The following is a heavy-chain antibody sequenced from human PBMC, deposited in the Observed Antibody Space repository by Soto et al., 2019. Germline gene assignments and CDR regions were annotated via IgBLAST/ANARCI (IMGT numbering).Heavy chain of an antibody. D-gene: IGHD1-26*01. CDR1: GFTFSSYW. CDR3: ARESGRSNFPDAFDI. J-gene: IGHJ3*02. Sequence: GGSLRLSCAASGFTFSSYWMSWVRQAPGKGLEWVANIKQDGSEKYYVDSVKGRFTIARDNAKNSLYLQMNSLRAEDAALYYCARESGRSNFPDAFDIWGQGTMVTVSS. CDR2: IKQDGSEK. V-gene: IGHV3-7*03.